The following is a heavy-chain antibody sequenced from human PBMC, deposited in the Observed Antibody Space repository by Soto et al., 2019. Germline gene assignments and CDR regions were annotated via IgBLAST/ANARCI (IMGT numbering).Heavy chain of an antibody. J-gene: IGHJ4*02. CDR1: GFTFSSYA. D-gene: IGHD2-2*01. Sequence: GGSLRLSCAASGFTFSSYAMSWVRQAPGKGLEWVSAISGSGGSTYYAESVKGRFTISRDNSKNTLYLQMNSLRAEDTAVYYCAKDFVVVPAVMGPFDYWGQGTLVTVSS. CDR3: AKDFVVVPAVMGPFDY. CDR2: ISGSGGST. V-gene: IGHV3-23*01.